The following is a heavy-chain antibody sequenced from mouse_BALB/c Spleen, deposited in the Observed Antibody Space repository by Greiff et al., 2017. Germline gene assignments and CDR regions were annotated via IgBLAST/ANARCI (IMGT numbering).Heavy chain of an antibody. D-gene: IGHD1-1*02. V-gene: IGHV5-6-2*01. CDR1: GFTFSSYY. J-gene: IGHJ3*01. CDR3: ARHKGWPFAY. Sequence: EVKLVESGGGLVKLGGSLKLSCAASGFTFSSYYMSWVRQTPEKRLELVAAINSNGGSTYYPDTVKGRFTISRDNAKNTLYLQMSSLKSEDTALYYCARHKGWPFAYWGQGTLVTVSA. CDR2: INSNGGST.